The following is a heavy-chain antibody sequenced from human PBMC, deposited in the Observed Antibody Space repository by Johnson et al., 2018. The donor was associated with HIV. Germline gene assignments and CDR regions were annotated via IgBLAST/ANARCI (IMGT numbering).Heavy chain of an antibody. Sequence: QVQLVESGGGVVQPGRSLRLSCAASGFIFSNSGMHWVRQAPGKGLEWVAFIRYDGSNKYYADSVKGRFTISRDNSKNTLYLQMNSVRAEDTAVYYCAKDWAYSSSWYDEGLAFDIWGQGTMVTVSS. J-gene: IGHJ3*02. D-gene: IGHD6-13*01. CDR1: GFIFSNSG. CDR3: AKDWAYSSSWYDEGLAFDI. V-gene: IGHV3-30*02. CDR2: IRYDGSNK.